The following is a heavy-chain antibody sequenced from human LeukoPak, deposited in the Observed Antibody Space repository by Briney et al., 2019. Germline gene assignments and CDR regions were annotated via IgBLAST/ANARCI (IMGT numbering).Heavy chain of an antibody. CDR1: GYTFTGYY. Sequence: ASVKVSCKASGYTFTGYYMHWVRQAPGQGLEWMGWINPNSGGTNYAQKFQGRVTMTRGTSISTAYMELSRLRSDDTAVYYCAREDSPTIFGVVGPHYMDVWGKGTTVTVSS. D-gene: IGHD3-3*01. V-gene: IGHV1-2*02. J-gene: IGHJ6*03. CDR2: INPNSGGT. CDR3: AREDSPTIFGVVGPHYMDV.